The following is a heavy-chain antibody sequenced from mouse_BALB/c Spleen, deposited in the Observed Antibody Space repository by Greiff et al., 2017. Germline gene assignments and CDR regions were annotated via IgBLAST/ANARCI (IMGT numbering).Heavy chain of an antibody. J-gene: IGHJ4*01. V-gene: IGHV1-18*01. CDR3: ARGDGNPYAMDY. CDR1: GYTFTDYN. Sequence: VQLQQSGPELVKPGASVKIPCKASGYTFTDYNMDWVKQSHGKSLEWIGDINPNNGGTIYNQKFKGKATLTVDKSSSTAYMELRSLTSEDTAVYYCARGDGNPYAMDYWGQGTSVTVSS. D-gene: IGHD2-1*01. CDR2: INPNNGGT.